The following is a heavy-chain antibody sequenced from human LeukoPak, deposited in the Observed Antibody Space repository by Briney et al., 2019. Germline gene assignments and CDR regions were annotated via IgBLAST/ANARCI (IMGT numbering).Heavy chain of an antibody. CDR3: ARHGTSSYYYYDMDV. J-gene: IGHJ6*02. D-gene: IGHD1-26*01. V-gene: IGHV4-59*08. CDR1: GGSISSYY. CDR2: IYYSGST. Sequence: SETLSLTCTVSGGSISSYYWSWIRQPPGKGLEWIGYIYYSGSTNYTPSLKSRVTVSVDPSKNQFSLKLTPVTAADTAVYYCARHGTSSYYYYDMDVWGQGTTVTVSS.